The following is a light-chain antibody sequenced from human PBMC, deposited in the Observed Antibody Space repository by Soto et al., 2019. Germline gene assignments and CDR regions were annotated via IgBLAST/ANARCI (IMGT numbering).Light chain of an antibody. CDR2: GYT. Sequence: QSVLTQPPSASGTPGQRVTISCSGSSSNIGRNYVYWYQHLSGAAPKLLIFGYTNRPSGVPDRFSGSKSGTSASLAITGLQSEDEAAYYCQSYDSDLSAWVFGGGTKLTVL. V-gene: IGLV1-40*01. CDR1: SSNIGRNYV. J-gene: IGLJ3*02. CDR3: QSYDSDLSAWV.